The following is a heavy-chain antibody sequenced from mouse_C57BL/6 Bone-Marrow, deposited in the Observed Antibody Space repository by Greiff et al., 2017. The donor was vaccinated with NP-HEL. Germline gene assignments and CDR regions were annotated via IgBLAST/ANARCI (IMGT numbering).Heavy chain of an antibody. J-gene: IGHJ1*03. CDR3: QGDYYGSSYWYFDV. V-gene: IGHV10-1*01. CDR1: GFSFNTYA. D-gene: IGHD1-1*01. CDR2: IRSKSNNYAT. Sequence: DVKLVESGGGLVQPKGSLKLSCAASGFSFNTYAMNWVRQAPGKGLEWVARIRSKSNNYATYYADSVKDRFTISRDDSESMLYLQMNNLKTEDTAMYYCQGDYYGSSYWYFDVWGTGTTVTVSS.